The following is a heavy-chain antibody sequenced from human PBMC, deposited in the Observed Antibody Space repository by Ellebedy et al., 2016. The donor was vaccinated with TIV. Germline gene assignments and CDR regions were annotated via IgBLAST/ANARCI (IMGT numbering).Heavy chain of an antibody. D-gene: IGHD6-13*01. V-gene: IGHV6-1*01. CDR1: RDSVSTNSAV. J-gene: IGHJ5*02. Sequence: QTLSLTCAISRDSVSTNSAVWNWIRQSPSRGLEWLGRTYYRSKWYNDYAVSVKSRITINPVTSKNQFSLQLNAVTPEDTAMYYCARSRGAAPSTSPWLDPWGQGTLVTVSS. CDR2: TYYRSKWYN. CDR3: ARSRGAAPSTSPWLDP.